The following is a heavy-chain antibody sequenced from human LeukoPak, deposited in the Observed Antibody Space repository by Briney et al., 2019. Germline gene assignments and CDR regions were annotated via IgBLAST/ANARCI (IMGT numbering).Heavy chain of an antibody. CDR3: ARVSSSWYALEDY. CDR2: IIPIFGTA. J-gene: IGHJ4*02. CDR1: GGTFSSYA. V-gene: IGHV1-69*13. Sequence: GASVKVSCKASGGTFSSYAISWVRQAPGQGLEWMGGIIPIFGTANYAQKFQGRVTITADESTSTAYMELSSLRSEDTAVYYCARVSSSWYALEDYWGQGTLVTVSS. D-gene: IGHD6-13*01.